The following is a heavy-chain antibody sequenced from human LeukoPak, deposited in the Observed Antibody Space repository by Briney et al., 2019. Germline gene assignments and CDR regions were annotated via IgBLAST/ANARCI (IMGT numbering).Heavy chain of an antibody. J-gene: IGHJ4*02. Sequence: PGGSLRLSCAASGFTFSSYAMHWVRQAPGKGLERVAVISYDGSNKYYADSVKGRFTISRDNSKNTLYLQMNSLRAEDTAVYYCAREGRGYSGYDPPHFDYWGQGTLVTVSS. V-gene: IGHV3-30*04. D-gene: IGHD5-12*01. CDR3: AREGRGYSGYDPPHFDY. CDR1: GFTFSSYA. CDR2: ISYDGSNK.